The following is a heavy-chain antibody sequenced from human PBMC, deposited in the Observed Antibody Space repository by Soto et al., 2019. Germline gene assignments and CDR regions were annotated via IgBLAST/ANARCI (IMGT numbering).Heavy chain of an antibody. Sequence: SETLSLTCAVYGGSFSGYYWSWIRQPPGKGLEWIGEINHSGSTNYNPSLKSRVTISVDTSKNQFSLKLSSVTAADTAVYYCARGSRACYGYYDYGRDVWGQRTTGT. D-gene: IGHD6-19*01. V-gene: IGHV4-34*01. CDR2: INHSGST. J-gene: IGHJ6*02. CDR3: ARGSRACYGYYDYGRDV. CDR1: GGSFSGYY.